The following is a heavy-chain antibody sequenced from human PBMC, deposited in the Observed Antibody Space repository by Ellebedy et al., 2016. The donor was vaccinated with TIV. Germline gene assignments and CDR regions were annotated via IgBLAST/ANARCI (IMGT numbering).Heavy chain of an antibody. D-gene: IGHD6-19*01. CDR3: ARGSGWIIDY. V-gene: IGHV3-7*04. J-gene: IGHJ4*02. CDR1: GFTVSSYW. Sequence: PSETLSLTCTDSGFTVSSYWMQWVRQAPGKGLEWVANIKQDGSEEYYLDSVKGRFTISRDNAKKSLYLQMNSLRSEDTAVYYCARGSGWIIDYWGQGTLVTVSS. CDR2: IKQDGSEE.